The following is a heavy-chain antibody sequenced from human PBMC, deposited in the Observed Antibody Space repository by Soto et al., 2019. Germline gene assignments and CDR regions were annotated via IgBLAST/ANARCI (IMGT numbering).Heavy chain of an antibody. CDR1: GFTFGSYA. CDR2: INHNGVSR. V-gene: IGHV3-64D*08. D-gene: IGHD2-15*01. Sequence: GGSLRLSCSASGFTFGSYAFHWVRQAPGKGLEYVSAINHNGVSRYYADSVKGRFTISRDDSKNTLYLQMSSLRDEDTAVYYCARDRLRYCSGGSCYLPSDYWRHGTMVTVSS. J-gene: IGHJ4*01. CDR3: ARDRLRYCSGGSCYLPSDY.